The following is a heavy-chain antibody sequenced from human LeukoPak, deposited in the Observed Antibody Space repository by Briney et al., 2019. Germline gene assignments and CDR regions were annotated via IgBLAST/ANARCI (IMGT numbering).Heavy chain of an antibody. Sequence: SETLSLTCAVYGGSFSGYYWSWIRQPPGKGLKWIGEINHSGSTNYNPPLKSRVTISVETSKNQFSLKLSSVTAADPAVYYCARPSRRLGATYCSGGSCYSFPFDYWGQGTLVTVSS. V-gene: IGHV4-34*01. CDR3: ARPSRRLGATYCSGGSCYSFPFDY. CDR2: INHSGST. D-gene: IGHD2-15*01. J-gene: IGHJ4*02. CDR1: GGSFSGYY.